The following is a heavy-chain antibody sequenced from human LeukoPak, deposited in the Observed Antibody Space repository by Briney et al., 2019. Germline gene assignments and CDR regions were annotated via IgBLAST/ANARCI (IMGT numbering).Heavy chain of an antibody. CDR2: ITSSSSYI. V-gene: IGHV3-21*01. CDR3: ARPVVAVGFDY. J-gene: IGHJ4*01. Sequence: GGSLRLSCAASGFTFSSYSMNWVRQAPGKGLQWVSSITSSSSYIYCADSVKGRFTISRDNAKNSLYLQMSSLRAEDTAVYYCARPVVAVGFDYWGQGTLVTVSS. CDR1: GFTFSSYS. D-gene: IGHD3-22*01.